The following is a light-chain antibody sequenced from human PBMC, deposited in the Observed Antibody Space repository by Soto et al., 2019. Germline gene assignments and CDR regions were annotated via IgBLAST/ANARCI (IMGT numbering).Light chain of an antibody. Sequence: EIVLTQSPGTLSLSPGERATLSCRASQSVSSSYLAWYQQKPGQAPRLLIYGASSRATGIPDRFSGSGSGTDFTLTISRLEPEDFAVYYYQQYCSSSRTFGQGTKVEIK. CDR3: QQYCSSSRT. V-gene: IGKV3-20*01. J-gene: IGKJ1*01. CDR2: GAS. CDR1: QSVSSSY.